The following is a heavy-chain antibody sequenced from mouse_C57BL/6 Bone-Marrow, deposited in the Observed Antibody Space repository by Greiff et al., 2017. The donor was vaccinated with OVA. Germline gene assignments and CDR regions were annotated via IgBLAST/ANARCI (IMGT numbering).Heavy chain of an antibody. CDR2: ISDGGSYT. D-gene: IGHD1-1*01. V-gene: IGHV5-4*01. Sequence: EVQLQESGGGLVKPGGSLKLSCAASGFTFSSYAMSWVRQTPEKRLEWVATISDGGSYTYYPDNVKGRVTISRDNAKNNLYLQMSHLKSEDTAMYYSARDLITTVVADWYFDVWGTGTTVTVSS. J-gene: IGHJ1*03. CDR1: GFTFSSYA. CDR3: ARDLITTVVADWYFDV.